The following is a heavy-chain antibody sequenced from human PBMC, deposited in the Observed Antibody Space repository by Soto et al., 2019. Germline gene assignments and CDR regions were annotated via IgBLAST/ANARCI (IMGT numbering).Heavy chain of an antibody. CDR2: ISYDGSNK. J-gene: IGHJ6*02. CDR1: GFTFSSYG. CDR3: AMLGGWSGGSSGMDV. Sequence: PGGSLRLSCAASGFTFSSYGMHWVRQAPGKGLEWVAVISYDGSNKYYADTVKGRFTISRDNSKNTLYLQMNSLRAEDTVVYYCAMLGGWSGGSSGMDVWGQGTTVTVSS. V-gene: IGHV3-30*03. D-gene: IGHD6-19*01.